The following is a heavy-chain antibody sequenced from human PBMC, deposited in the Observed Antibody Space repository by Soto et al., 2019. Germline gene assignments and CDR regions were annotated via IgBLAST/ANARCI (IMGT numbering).Heavy chain of an antibody. J-gene: IGHJ4*02. D-gene: IGHD4-17*01. CDR3: ARQDYGDNFDY. CDR2: IYYSGST. CDR1: GGSISSSSYY. Sequence: QLQLQESGPGLVKPSETLSLTCTVSGGSISSSSYYRGWIRQPPGKGLEWIGSIYYSGSTYYNPSLKSRVTISVDTSKNQFSLKLSSVTAAATAVYYCARQDYGDNFDYWGQGTLVTVSS. V-gene: IGHV4-39*01.